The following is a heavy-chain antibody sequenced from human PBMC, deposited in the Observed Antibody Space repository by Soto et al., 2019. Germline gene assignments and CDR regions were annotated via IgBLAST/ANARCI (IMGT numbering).Heavy chain of an antibody. J-gene: IGHJ1*01. CDR3: AKDSPVGVPLLRDLHD. CDR1: GFTFINYG. CDR2: ISGSGGST. Sequence: GGSLRLSCASSGFTFINYGMSWVRQAPGKGLEWVSVISGSGGSTYYADSVKGRFTLSRDNSKNTVYLQMNSLRAEDTAVYYCAKDSPVGVPLLRDLHDWGQGTLVTVSS. V-gene: IGHV3-23*01. D-gene: IGHD2-15*01.